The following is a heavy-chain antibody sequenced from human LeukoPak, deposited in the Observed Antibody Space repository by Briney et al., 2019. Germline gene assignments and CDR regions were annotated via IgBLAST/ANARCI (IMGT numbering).Heavy chain of an antibody. J-gene: IGHJ4*02. CDR3: ARLWYGDYDY. Sequence: SETLSLTCTVSGGSISSYYWSWIRQPPGKGLEWIGYIYYSGSTNYNPSLKSRVTISVDTPKNQFSLKLSSVTAADTAVYYCARLWYGDYDYWGQGTLVTVSS. CDR2: IYYSGST. V-gene: IGHV4-59*01. CDR1: GGSISSYY. D-gene: IGHD4-17*01.